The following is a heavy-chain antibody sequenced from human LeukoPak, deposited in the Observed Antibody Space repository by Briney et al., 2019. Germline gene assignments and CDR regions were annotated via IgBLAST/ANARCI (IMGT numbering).Heavy chain of an antibody. CDR1: GGSISSYY. CDR3: ARVASMVRGSWFDP. V-gene: IGHV4-59*01. D-gene: IGHD3-10*01. CDR2: IYYSGST. Sequence: ETLSLTCTVSGGSISSYYWSWIRQPLGKGLEWIGYIYYSGSTNYNPSLKSRVTISVDTSKNQFSLKLSSVTAADTAVYYCARVASMVRGSWFDPWGQGTLVTVSS. J-gene: IGHJ5*02.